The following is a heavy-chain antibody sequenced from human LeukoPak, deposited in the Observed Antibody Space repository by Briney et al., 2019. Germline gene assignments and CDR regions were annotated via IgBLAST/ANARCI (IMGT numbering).Heavy chain of an antibody. CDR1: GYTFTSYA. CDR2: INTNTGNP. D-gene: IGHD6-13*01. CDR3: ARDLRRLIAAAGDDAFDI. J-gene: IGHJ3*02. V-gene: IGHV7-4-1*02. Sequence: GASVKVSCKASGYTFTSYAMNWVRQAPGQGLEWMGWINTNTGNPTYAQGFTGRFVFSLDTSVSTAYLQISSLKAEDTAVYYCARDLRRLIAAAGDDAFDIWGQGTMVTVSS.